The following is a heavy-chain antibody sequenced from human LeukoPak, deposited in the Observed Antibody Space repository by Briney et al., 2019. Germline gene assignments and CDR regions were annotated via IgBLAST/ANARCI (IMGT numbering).Heavy chain of an antibody. D-gene: IGHD1-14*01. CDR1: GYTFTSYY. CDR3: ARDLTKYWYFDL. CDR2: INPSGGST. J-gene: IGHJ2*01. V-gene: IGHV1-46*01. Sequence: ASVKVSCKASGYTFTSYYMHWVRQAPGQGLEWMGIINPSGGSTSYAQKFQGRVTMTRDTSTSTAYMELSSLRSEDTAVYYCARDLTKYWYFDLWGRGTLVTVSS.